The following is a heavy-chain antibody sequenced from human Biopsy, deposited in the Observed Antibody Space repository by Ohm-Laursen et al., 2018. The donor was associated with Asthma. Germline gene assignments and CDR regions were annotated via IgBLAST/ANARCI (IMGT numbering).Heavy chain of an antibody. CDR3: VRAVRNEQWLSPFDY. CDR1: GCSISSFH. CDR2: VYWTGST. V-gene: IGHV4-59*01. D-gene: IGHD6-19*01. Sequence: TLSLTSRVYGCSISSFHWSWIRQSTGKGLEWMGYVYWTGSTNYNPSLKIRITMSVDTSKNRMFLELTSVASADTAIYCCVRAVRNEQWLSPFDYWGQGKPVTVSS. J-gene: IGHJ4*02.